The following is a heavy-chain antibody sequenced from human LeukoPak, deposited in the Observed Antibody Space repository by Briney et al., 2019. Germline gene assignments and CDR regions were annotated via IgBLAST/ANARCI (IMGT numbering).Heavy chain of an antibody. CDR2: ISSSGAST. CDR3: ASRGYSSP. J-gene: IGHJ5*02. D-gene: IGHD5-18*01. Sequence: GGSLRLSCAASGFTFSSYAMSWVRQAPGKGLEWVSVISSSGASTYYADSVKGRFTISRDNSKNTLYLQMNSLRAGDTAVYYCASRGYSSPWGQGTLVTVSS. V-gene: IGHV3-23*01. CDR1: GFTFSSYA.